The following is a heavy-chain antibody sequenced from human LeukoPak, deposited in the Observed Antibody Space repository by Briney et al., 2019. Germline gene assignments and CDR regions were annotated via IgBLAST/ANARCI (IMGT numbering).Heavy chain of an antibody. CDR1: GFTFNIYA. CDR2: ISSSGDTT. D-gene: IGHD3-3*01. Sequence: GGSVRLSCTASGFTFNIYAMSWVRQAPGKGLEWVSSISSSGDTTYYADSVKGRFTISRDNSKHTLDLQMNSLRAEDTAVYYCASQRETRGSTYEFANWGQDRQVSVPS. CDR3: ASQRETRGSTYEFAN. V-gene: IGHV3-23*01. J-gene: IGHJ1*01.